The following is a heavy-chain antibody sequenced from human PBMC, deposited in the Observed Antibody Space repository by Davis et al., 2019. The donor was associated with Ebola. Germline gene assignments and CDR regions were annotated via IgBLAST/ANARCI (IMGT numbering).Heavy chain of an antibody. CDR3: AKVRGGIVGATTFDY. J-gene: IGHJ4*02. Sequence: PGGSLRLSCAASGFTFSSYAMSWVRQAPGKGLEWVSAISGSGGSTYYADSVKGRFTISRDNSKNTLYLQMNSLRAEDTAVYYCAKVRGGIVGATTFDYWGQGTLVTVSS. V-gene: IGHV3-23*01. CDR1: GFTFSSYA. D-gene: IGHD1-26*01. CDR2: ISGSGGST.